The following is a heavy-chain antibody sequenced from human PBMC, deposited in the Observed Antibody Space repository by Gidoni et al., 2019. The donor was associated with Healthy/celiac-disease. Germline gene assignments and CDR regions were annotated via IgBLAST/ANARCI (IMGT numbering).Heavy chain of an antibody. D-gene: IGHD6-13*01. J-gene: IGHJ3*02. CDR3: ARIIAAAATRAFDI. CDR2: ISSSSSYI. V-gene: IGHV3-21*01. Sequence: EVQLVESGGGLVKPGGSLRLSCAASGFTFISYSMNWVRQAPGKGLEWVSSISSSSSYIYYADSVKGRFTISRDNAKNSLYLQMNSLRAEDTAVYYCARIIAAAATRAFDIWGQGTMVTVSS. CDR1: GFTFISYS.